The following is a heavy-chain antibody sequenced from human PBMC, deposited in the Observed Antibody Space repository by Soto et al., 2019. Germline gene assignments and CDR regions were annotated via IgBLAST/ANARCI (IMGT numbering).Heavy chain of an antibody. CDR2: ISWNSGTI. Sequence: EVQLVESGGGLVQPGRSLRLSCAASGFTFDDYAMHWVRQAPAKGLEWVSGISWNSGTIVYADSVKGRFTISRDNAKNSLYLQMNSLRGEDTALYYCAKDMRGGSSSSRYYYGLDAWGQGTTVTVSS. CDR3: AKDMRGGSSSSRYYYGLDA. J-gene: IGHJ6*02. CDR1: GFTFDDYA. V-gene: IGHV3-9*01. D-gene: IGHD6-13*01.